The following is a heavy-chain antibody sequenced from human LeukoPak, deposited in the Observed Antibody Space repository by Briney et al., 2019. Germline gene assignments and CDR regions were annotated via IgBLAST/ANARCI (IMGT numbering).Heavy chain of an antibody. V-gene: IGHV3-48*01. CDR1: GFTFSSYS. CDR2: ISSSSSTI. Sequence: GGSLRLSCAASGFTFSSYSMNWVRQAPGKGLEWVSYISSSSSTIYYADSVKGRFTISRDNAKNSLYLQMNSLRAEDTAVYYCARVGFGVVGYYYMDVWGKGTTVTVSS. D-gene: IGHD3-3*01. CDR3: ARVGFGVVGYYYMDV. J-gene: IGHJ6*03.